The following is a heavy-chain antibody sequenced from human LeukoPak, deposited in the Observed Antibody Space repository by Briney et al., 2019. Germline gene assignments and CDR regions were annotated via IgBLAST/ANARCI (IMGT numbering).Heavy chain of an antibody. Sequence: SQTLSLTCTVSGGSISSGSYYWSWIRQPAGKGLEWIGSIYYSGSTYYNPSLKSRVTISVDTSKNQFSLKLSSVTAADTAVYYCASLGSNDYWGQGTLVTVSS. CDR2: IYYSGST. V-gene: IGHV4-61*02. CDR3: ASLGSNDY. D-gene: IGHD2-15*01. CDR1: GGSISSGSYY. J-gene: IGHJ4*02.